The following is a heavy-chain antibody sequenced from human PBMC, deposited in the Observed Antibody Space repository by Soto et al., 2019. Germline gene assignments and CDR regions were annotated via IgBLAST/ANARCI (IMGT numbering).Heavy chain of an antibody. CDR1: GYTFTSYG. CDR2: ISAYNGNT. J-gene: IGHJ4*02. D-gene: IGHD6-19*01. CDR3: ARDLDHSSGWSGHFDY. V-gene: IGHV1-18*01. Sequence: GASVKVSCKASGYTFTSYGISWVRQAPGQGLEWMGWISAYNGNTNYAQKLQGRVTMTTDISTSTAYMELRSLRSDDTAVYYCARDLDHSSGWSGHFDYWGQGTLVTVSS.